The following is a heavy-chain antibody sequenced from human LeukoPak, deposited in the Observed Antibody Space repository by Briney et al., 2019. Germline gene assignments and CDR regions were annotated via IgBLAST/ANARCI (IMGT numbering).Heavy chain of an antibody. CDR1: GFTFSSYG. D-gene: IGHD5-12*01. Sequence: GGSLRLSCAASGFTFSSYGMHWVRQAPGKGLEWVAVIWYDGSNKYYADSVKGRFTISGDNSKNTLYLQMNSLRAEDTAVYYCARTTAGKDIVAFDYWGQGTLVTVSS. CDR3: ARTTAGKDIVAFDY. CDR2: IWYDGSNK. V-gene: IGHV3-33*01. J-gene: IGHJ4*02.